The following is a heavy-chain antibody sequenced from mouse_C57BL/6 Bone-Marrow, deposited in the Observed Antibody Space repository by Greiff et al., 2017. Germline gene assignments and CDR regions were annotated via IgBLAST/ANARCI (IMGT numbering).Heavy chain of an antibody. CDR1: GYSFTDYY. D-gene: IGHD1-1*01. J-gene: IGHJ2*01. CDR3: ASSYDSSFDF. V-gene: IGHV1-39*01. Sequence: VQLQQPGPELVKPGASVKISCKASGYSFTDYYMHWVKQSPGQCLEWIGVINPHYGTTSYIQKFKGKATLTVDQSSSTAYMQLTSLTSEASAVYCCASSYDSSFDFWCQGTTLTVSS. CDR2: INPHYGTT.